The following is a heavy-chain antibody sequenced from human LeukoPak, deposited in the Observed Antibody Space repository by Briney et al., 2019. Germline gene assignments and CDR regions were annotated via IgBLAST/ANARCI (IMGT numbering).Heavy chain of an antibody. CDR2: SDPEDGER. CDR1: GKTLSDLS. V-gene: IGHV1-24*01. J-gene: IGHJ5*02. CDR3: ARPTTAAVAGTAQDWFDP. Sequence: ASVKVSCKVSGKTLSDLSIHWLRRPPGKGLEWLGGSDPEDGERIYAQMFQSRVTMTEDTSIDTAYMELSSLRSEDAAVYYCARPTTAAVAGTAQDWFDPWGQGTLVTVSS. D-gene: IGHD6-19*01.